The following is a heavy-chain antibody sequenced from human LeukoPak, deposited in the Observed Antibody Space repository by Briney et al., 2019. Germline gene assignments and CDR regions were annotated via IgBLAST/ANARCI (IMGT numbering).Heavy chain of an antibody. J-gene: IGHJ4*02. CDR3: ARGFRYFGWLAPFDY. D-gene: IGHD3-9*01. CDR2: IIPIFGTA. Sequence: SVKVSCKASGGTFSSYAISWVRQAPGQGLEWMGGIIPIFGTANYAQKFQGRVTITTDESTSTAYMELSSLRSEDTAVYYCARGFRYFGWLAPFDYWGPGTLVTVSS. CDR1: GGTFSSYA. V-gene: IGHV1-69*05.